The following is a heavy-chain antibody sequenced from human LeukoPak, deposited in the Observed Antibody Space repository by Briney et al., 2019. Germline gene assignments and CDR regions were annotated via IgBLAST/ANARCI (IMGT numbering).Heavy chain of an antibody. CDR2: MYTSGDT. J-gene: IGHJ5*02. CDR3: ARQNYGSGSVYKGNWFDP. V-gene: IGHV4-4*07. CDR1: GGSISDNY. Sequence: SETLSLTCTVSGGSISDNYWTWIRQPADKRLEWLGRMYTSGDTYYNPSLRSRLTISLDKAKNQISLEVRSVTAADTAVYFCARQNYGSGSVYKGNWFDPWGQGTLVIVSS. D-gene: IGHD3-10*01.